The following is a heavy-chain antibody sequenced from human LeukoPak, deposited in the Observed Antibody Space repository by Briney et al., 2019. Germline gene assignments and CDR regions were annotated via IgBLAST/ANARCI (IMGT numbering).Heavy chain of an antibody. V-gene: IGHV3-74*01. CDR2: ISSDGSTT. Sequence: GGSLRLSCAVSGFTFSSCWMHWVRQVPGEGLVWVSRISSDGSTTTYADSVKGRFTISRDNAKNTLYLQMNSLRAEDTAVYYCVNILFGWGQGTLVTVSS. J-gene: IGHJ4*02. CDR3: VNILFG. CDR1: GFTFSSCW. D-gene: IGHD3-10*01.